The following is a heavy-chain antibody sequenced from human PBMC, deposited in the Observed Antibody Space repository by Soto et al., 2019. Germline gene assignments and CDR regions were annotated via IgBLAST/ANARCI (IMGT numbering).Heavy chain of an antibody. Sequence: SETLSLTCAVYGGSVSGYYWSWLRQPPGKGLEWIGEINHSGSTNYNPSLKSRVTISVDTSKNQFSLKLSSVTAADTAVYYCARGPVAAAGTQSAFYYFDYWGQGTLVTVSS. V-gene: IGHV4-34*01. D-gene: IGHD6-13*01. CDR1: GGSVSGYY. CDR3: ARGPVAAAGTQSAFYYFDY. J-gene: IGHJ4*02. CDR2: INHSGST.